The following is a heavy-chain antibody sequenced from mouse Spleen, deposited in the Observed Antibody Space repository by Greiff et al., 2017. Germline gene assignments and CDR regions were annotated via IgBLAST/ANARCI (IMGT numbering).Heavy chain of an antibody. CDR2: ISSGSSTI. V-gene: IGHV5-17*01. CDR1: GFTFSDYG. CDR3: ARPLWSLRFAY. D-gene: IGHD2-1*01. J-gene: IGHJ3*01. Sequence: EVQLVESGGGLVKPGGSLKLSCAASGFTFSDYGMHWVRQAPEKGLEWVAYISSGSSTIYYADTVKGRFTISRDNAKNTLFLQMTSLRSEDTAMYYCARPLWSLRFAYWGQGTLVTVSA.